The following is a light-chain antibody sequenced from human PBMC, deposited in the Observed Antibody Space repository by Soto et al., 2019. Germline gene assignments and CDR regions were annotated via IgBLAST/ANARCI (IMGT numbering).Light chain of an antibody. V-gene: IGKV3-20*01. CDR1: QSVSSN. J-gene: IGKJ1*01. CDR2: GAS. Sequence: EIVLTQSPGTLSLSPGERATLSCRASQSVSSNLAWYQQKPGQAPRLLIYGASTRATGIPDRFSGSGSGTDFTLIISRLEPEDSAVYYCQYYDTSPAWTFGQGTKVDIK. CDR3: QYYDTSPAWT.